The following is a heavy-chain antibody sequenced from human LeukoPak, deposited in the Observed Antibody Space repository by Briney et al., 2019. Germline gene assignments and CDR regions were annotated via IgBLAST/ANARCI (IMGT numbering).Heavy chain of an antibody. V-gene: IGHV4-34*01. J-gene: IGHJ4*02. Sequence: SETPSLTCAVYGGSFSGYYWSWIRQPPGKGLEWIGEINHSGSTNYNPSLKSRVTISVDTSKNQFSLKLSSVTAADTAVYYCARRPLYSYGPNDYWGQGTLATVSS. CDR2: INHSGST. CDR1: GGSFSGYY. D-gene: IGHD5-18*01. CDR3: ARRPLYSYGPNDY.